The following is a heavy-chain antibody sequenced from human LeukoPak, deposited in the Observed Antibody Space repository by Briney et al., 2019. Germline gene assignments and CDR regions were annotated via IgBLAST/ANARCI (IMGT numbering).Heavy chain of an antibody. CDR3: AREYYDSSGYLFY. Sequence: GRSLRLSCAASGFTFSSYAMYWVRQAPGKGLEWVAVISYDGSNKYYADSVKGRFTISRDNSKNTLYLQMNSLRAEDTAVYYCAREYYDSSGYLFYWGQGTLVTVSS. V-gene: IGHV3-30*04. CDR1: GFTFSSYA. D-gene: IGHD3-22*01. CDR2: ISYDGSNK. J-gene: IGHJ4*02.